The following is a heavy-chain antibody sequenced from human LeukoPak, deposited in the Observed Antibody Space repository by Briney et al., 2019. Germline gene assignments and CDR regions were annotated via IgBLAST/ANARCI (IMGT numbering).Heavy chain of an antibody. J-gene: IGHJ4*02. Sequence: QAGGSLRLSCAASGFTFSSYAMSWVRQAPGKGLEWVSAISDSGGGTYYADSVKGRFTISRDNSKNTLYLQMNSLRAEDTAVYYCARATYVWIQLWLPLQTSLDYWGQGTLVTVSS. CDR3: ARATYVWIQLWLPLQTSLDY. CDR2: ISDSGGGT. D-gene: IGHD5-18*01. V-gene: IGHV3-23*01. CDR1: GFTFSSYA.